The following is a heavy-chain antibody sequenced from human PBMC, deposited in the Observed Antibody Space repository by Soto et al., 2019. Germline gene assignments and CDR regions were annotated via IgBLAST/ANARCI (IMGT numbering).Heavy chain of an antibody. D-gene: IGHD3-22*01. Sequence: GSLGLTCAASGFTFSSYGMHWVRQAPGKGLEWVAVIWYDGSNKYYADSVKGRFTISRDNAKNSLYLQVNSLRAEDTAVYYCARDFDSSGYYGPVGAFDIWGQGTMVTVSS. CDR2: IWYDGSNK. J-gene: IGHJ3*02. V-gene: IGHV3-33*01. CDR3: ARDFDSSGYYGPVGAFDI. CDR1: GFTFSSYG.